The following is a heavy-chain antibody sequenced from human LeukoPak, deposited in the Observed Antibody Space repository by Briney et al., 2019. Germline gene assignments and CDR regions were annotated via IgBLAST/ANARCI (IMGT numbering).Heavy chain of an antibody. Sequence: GASVKVSCKASGYTFIVYYMHWVRQAPGQGREWMGWINPNSGATNYAQTLQGRVTMTRDTSISIVYMELSRVRTEDTAVYYCARALRYDDSSGYYAYWGQGTLVTVSS. CDR3: ARALRYDDSSGYYAY. D-gene: IGHD3-22*01. J-gene: IGHJ4*02. CDR1: GYTFIVYY. CDR2: INPNSGAT. V-gene: IGHV1-2*02.